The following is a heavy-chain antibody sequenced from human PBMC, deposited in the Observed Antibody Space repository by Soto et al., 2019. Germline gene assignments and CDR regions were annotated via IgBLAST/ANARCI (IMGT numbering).Heavy chain of an antibody. J-gene: IGHJ5*02. D-gene: IGHD6-6*01. CDR3: ARECRDGHSSSSLRRGYGP. Sequence: SETLSLTCTVSGGSVGSCYYCSWLRQPPGKRLEWVGYIYYSGTTNYNPSLKRRTTILVDTSKNQFSLKLTAVTAADTAVYYCARECRDGHSSSSLRRGYGPWGQG. CDR2: IYYSGTT. V-gene: IGHV4-61*01. CDR1: GGSVGSCYY.